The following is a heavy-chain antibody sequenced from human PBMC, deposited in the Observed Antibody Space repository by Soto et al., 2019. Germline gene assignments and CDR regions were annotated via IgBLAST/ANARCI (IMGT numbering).Heavy chain of an antibody. V-gene: IGHV4-39*01. CDR3: ARVRGWYVDY. J-gene: IGHJ4*02. CDR2: IYYSGST. D-gene: IGHD6-19*01. Sequence: SETLSLTCTVSGGSISSSSYYWGWIRQPPGKGLEWIGSIYYSGSTYYNPSLKSRVTISVDTSKNQFSLKLSSVTAADTAVYYCARVRGWYVDYWGQGTLVTVSS. CDR1: GGSISSSSYY.